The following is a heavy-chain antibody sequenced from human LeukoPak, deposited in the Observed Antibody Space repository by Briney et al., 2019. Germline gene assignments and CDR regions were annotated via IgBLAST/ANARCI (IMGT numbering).Heavy chain of an antibody. CDR3: TRGSSSSIVVVPAAMVPDAFDI. J-gene: IGHJ3*02. V-gene: IGHV3-49*04. Sequence: GGSLGLSCTASGFTFGDYAMSWVRQAPGKGLEWVGFIRSKAYGGTTEYAASVKGRFTISRDDSKSIAYLQMNSLKTEDTAVYYCTRGSSSSIVVVPAAMVPDAFDIWGQGTMVTVSS. D-gene: IGHD2-2*01. CDR1: GFTFGDYA. CDR2: IRSKAYGGTT.